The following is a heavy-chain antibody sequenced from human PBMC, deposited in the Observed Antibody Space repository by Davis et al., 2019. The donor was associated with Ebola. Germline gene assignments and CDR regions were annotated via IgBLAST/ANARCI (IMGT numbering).Heavy chain of an antibody. V-gene: IGHV4-38-2*02. Sequence: MPGGSLRLSCTVSGYSISSGYYWGWIRQPPGKGLEWIGSIYHSGSTNYNPSLKSRVTMSVDTSKNQFSLQLSSVTATDTAVYYCARRRVGTTRPYYFDYWNQGNLVTVSS. D-gene: IGHD1-26*01. CDR2: IYHSGST. J-gene: IGHJ4*02. CDR3: ARRRVGTTRPYYFDY. CDR1: GYSISSGYY.